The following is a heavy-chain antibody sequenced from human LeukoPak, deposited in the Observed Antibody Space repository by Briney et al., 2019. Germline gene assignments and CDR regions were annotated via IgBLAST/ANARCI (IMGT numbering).Heavy chain of an antibody. V-gene: IGHV3-7*01. CDR1: GFTFSSYW. D-gene: IGHD3-3*01. J-gene: IGHJ5*02. CDR2: IKQDGSEK. CDR3: ARDELDYDFWSGYSGNWFDP. Sequence: PGGSLRLSCAASGFTFSSYWMSWVRQAPGKGLEWVANIKQDGSEKSYVDSVKGRFTISRDNAKNSLYLQMNSLRAEDTAVYYCARDELDYDFWSGYSGNWFDPWGQGTLVTVSS.